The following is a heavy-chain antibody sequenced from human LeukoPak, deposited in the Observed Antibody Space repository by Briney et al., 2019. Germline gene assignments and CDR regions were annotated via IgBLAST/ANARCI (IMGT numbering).Heavy chain of an antibody. J-gene: IGHJ4*02. V-gene: IGHV3-30-3*01. CDR3: ARDRSTKYSCDY. CDR2: ISYDGSIK. D-gene: IGHD2-2*01. CDR1: GFTFSSHA. Sequence: PGGSLRPSCAASGFTFSSHAMHWVRQAPGKGLEWVAFISYDGSIKYYADSVKGRFTISRDNSKNTLYLQMSSLRTEDTAVYYCARDRSTKYSCDYWGQGTLVSVSS.